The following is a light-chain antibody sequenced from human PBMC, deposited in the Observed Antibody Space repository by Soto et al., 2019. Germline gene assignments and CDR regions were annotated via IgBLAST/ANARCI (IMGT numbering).Light chain of an antibody. J-gene: IGKJ4*01. CDR2: GAS. CDR1: QSVSSSY. Sequence: EIVLTQSPGTLSLSPGERATLSCRASQSVSSSYLAWYQQQPGQAPRLLIYGASRRATGIPDRFSGSGSGTDFTLTISRLETEDFAVDYYKQCDGAPRLTCGGGTKLEIK. V-gene: IGKV3-20*01. CDR3: KQCDGAPRLT.